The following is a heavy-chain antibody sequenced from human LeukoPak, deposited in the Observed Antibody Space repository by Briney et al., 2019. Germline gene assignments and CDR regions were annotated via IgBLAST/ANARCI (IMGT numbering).Heavy chain of an antibody. Sequence: GGSLRLSCAASGFTFSSYGMHWVRQAPGKGLEWVAVISYDGSNKYYADSVKGRFTISRDNSKNTLYLQMNSLSAEDTAVYYCARDGGDNWNGPDYWGQGTLVTDSS. CDR3: ARDGGDNWNGPDY. V-gene: IGHV3-30*03. CDR1: GFTFSSYG. CDR2: ISYDGSNK. D-gene: IGHD1-20*01. J-gene: IGHJ4*02.